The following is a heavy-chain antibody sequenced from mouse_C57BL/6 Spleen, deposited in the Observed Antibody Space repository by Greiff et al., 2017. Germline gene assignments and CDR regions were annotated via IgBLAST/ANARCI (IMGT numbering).Heavy chain of an antibody. CDR1: GYTFTDYY. Sequence: VQLQQSGAELVKPGASVKISCKASGYTFTDYYINWVKQRPGQGLEWIGKIGPGSGSTYYNEKFKGKATLTADKSSSTAYMQRSSLTSEDSAVYFCARSYSNYDYYAMDYWGQGTSVTVSS. J-gene: IGHJ4*01. CDR3: ARSYSNYDYYAMDY. V-gene: IGHV1-77*01. D-gene: IGHD2-5*01. CDR2: IGPGSGST.